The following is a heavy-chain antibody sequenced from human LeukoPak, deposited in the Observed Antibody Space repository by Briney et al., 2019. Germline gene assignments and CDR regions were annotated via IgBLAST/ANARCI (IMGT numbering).Heavy chain of an antibody. CDR3: ARENWGFCGRCRDLDC. J-gene: IGHJ4*02. Sequence: PGGSLRLSCTASGFTLSRHGIHWVRQAPGKGLERVALLWSDGIKEDYADSAKGRFTISRDSSKNTVYLQMNSLRVEDTAVYYCARENWGFCGRCRDLDCWGQGTLVTVSS. V-gene: IGHV3-33*01. CDR1: GFTLSRHG. CDR2: LWSDGIKE. D-gene: IGHD2-15*01.